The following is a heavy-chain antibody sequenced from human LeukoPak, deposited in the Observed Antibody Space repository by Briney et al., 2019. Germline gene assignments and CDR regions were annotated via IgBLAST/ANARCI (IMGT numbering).Heavy chain of an antibody. D-gene: IGHD6-13*01. Sequence: PGGSLRLSCAASGFTFSSSAMDWVRQAPGKGLEWVAVISYDGSKKYYADSVKGRFTISRDNSKNTLYLQMNSLRAEDTAVYYCARDVVGSSNNGMDVWGQGTTVTVSS. CDR3: ARDVVGSSNNGMDV. J-gene: IGHJ6*02. CDR2: ISYDGSKK. CDR1: GFTFSSSA. V-gene: IGHV3-30-3*01.